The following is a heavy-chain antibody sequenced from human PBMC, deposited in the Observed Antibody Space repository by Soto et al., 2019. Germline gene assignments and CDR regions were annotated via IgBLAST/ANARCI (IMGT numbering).Heavy chain of an antibody. CDR3: TTVWRGYDDIWGTPRPPYYFDY. V-gene: IGHV3-15*01. D-gene: IGHD3-16*01. J-gene: IGHJ4*02. CDR2: IKSKTDGGTT. CDR1: GFTFSNAW. Sequence: GSLRLSCAASGFTFSNAWMSWVRQAPGKGLEWVGRIKSKTDGGTTDYAAPVKGRFTISRDDSKNTLYLQMNSLKTEDTAVYYCTTVWRGYDDIWGTPRPPYYFDYWGQGTLVTVSS.